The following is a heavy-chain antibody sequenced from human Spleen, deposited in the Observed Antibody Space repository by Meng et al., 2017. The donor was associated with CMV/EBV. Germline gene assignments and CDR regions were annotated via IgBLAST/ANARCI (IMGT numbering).Heavy chain of an antibody. CDR3: ARSHSPHSGSSYFDY. CDR2: INPNGGGT. CDR1: GYAFIGYY. V-gene: IGHV1-2*02. Sequence: ASVKVSCKASGYAFIGYYMHWVRQAPGQGLEWMGWINPNGGGTNYAQKFQGRVTMTRDTSINTAYVELLSLTSDDPALYYCARSHSPHSGSSYFDYWGQGPLVTVSS. D-gene: IGHD6-13*01. J-gene: IGHJ4*02.